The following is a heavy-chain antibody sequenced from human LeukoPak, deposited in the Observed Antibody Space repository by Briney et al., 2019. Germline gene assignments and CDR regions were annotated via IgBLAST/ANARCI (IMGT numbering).Heavy chain of an antibody. Sequence: GGSLRLSCAASGFTFSGYSMNWVRQAPGKGLEWVSSITSSSSSIYYADSVKGRFTISRDNAKNSLHLQMNSLRAEDTAMYYCARVRADSSGYYLDYWGQRTLVTVSS. V-gene: IGHV3-21*01. CDR3: ARVRADSSGYYLDY. CDR2: ITSSSSSI. D-gene: IGHD3-22*01. CDR1: GFTFSGYS. J-gene: IGHJ4*02.